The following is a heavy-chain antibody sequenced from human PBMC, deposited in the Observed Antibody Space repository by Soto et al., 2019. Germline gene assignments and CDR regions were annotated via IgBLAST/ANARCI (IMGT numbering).Heavy chain of an antibody. CDR1: GGSISSYY. J-gene: IGHJ5*02. D-gene: IGHD6-6*01. Sequence: SETLSLTCTVSGGSISSYYWSWIRQPPGKGLEWIGYIYYSGSTNYNPSLKSRVTISVDTSKNQFSLKLSSVTAADTAVYYCVRGLSVQQLVRFDPRGQGTLVTVSS. V-gene: IGHV4-59*01. CDR3: VRGLSVQQLVRFDP. CDR2: IYYSGST.